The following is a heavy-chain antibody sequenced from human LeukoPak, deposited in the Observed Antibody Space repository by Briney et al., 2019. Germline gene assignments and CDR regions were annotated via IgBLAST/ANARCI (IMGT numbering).Heavy chain of an antibody. Sequence: GGSLRLSCAASGFTFSSYATHWVRQAPGKGLEWVAVISYDGSNKYYADSVKGRFTISRDNSKNTLYLQMNSLRAEDTAVYYCARGVGYYDSSGYYHPADYWGQGTLVTVSS. CDR1: GFTFSSYA. V-gene: IGHV3-30-3*01. J-gene: IGHJ4*02. D-gene: IGHD3-22*01. CDR2: ISYDGSNK. CDR3: ARGVGYYDSSGYYHPADY.